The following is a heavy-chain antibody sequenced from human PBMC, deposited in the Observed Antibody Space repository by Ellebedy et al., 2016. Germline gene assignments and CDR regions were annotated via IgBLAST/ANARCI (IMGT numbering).Heavy chain of an antibody. D-gene: IGHD6-13*01. CDR1: GGSISSGGYY. J-gene: IGHJ5*02. Sequence: SETLSLTXTVSGGSISSGGYYWSWIRQHPGKGLEWIGYIYYSGSTYYNPSLKSRVTISVDTSKNQFSLKLSSVTAADTAVYYCARGGIAAAGTLVRFDPWGQGTLVTVSS. CDR2: IYYSGST. CDR3: ARGGIAAAGTLVRFDP. V-gene: IGHV4-31*03.